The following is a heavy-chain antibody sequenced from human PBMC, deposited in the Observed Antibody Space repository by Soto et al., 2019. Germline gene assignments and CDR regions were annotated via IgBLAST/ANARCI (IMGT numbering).Heavy chain of an antibody. CDR1: GYSFTSYW. CDR3: ARHIGSVWLGDHHYGMAV. Sequence: PGESLKISCKGCGYSFTSYWISWVRQMPGKGLEWMGRIDPSDSYTNYSPSFQGHVTISADKSISTAYLQWSSLKVSDTAMYYCARHIGSVWLGDHHYGMAVWGQGTTVTVSS. J-gene: IGHJ6*02. D-gene: IGHD3-10*01. CDR2: IDPSDSYT. V-gene: IGHV5-10-1*01.